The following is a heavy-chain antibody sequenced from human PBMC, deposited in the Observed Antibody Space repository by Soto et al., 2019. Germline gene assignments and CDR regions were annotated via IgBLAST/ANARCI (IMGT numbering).Heavy chain of an antibody. CDR2: TYYRSKWYN. J-gene: IGHJ6*01. CDR3: AREAWPYGLHYYYYDGTDV. CDR1: GDSVSSNIAA. D-gene: IGHD4-17*01. V-gene: IGHV6-1*01. Sequence: SQTLSRTCAISGDSVSSNIAAWNWIRQSPSRGLEWLGRTYYRSKWYNDYAVSVKSRITITPDTSKNQFSLQLNSVTPEDTAVYYCAREAWPYGLHYYYYDGTDVWCQGTTVNASS.